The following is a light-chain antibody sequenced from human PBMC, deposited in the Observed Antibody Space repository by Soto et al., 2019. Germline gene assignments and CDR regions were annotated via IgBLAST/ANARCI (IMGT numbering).Light chain of an antibody. CDR3: QQYGSSPPIT. CDR2: GAS. Sequence: EVGVRRSQGRLSVASGKSVALCGSRIQSVSSSYLAWYQQKPGQAPRLLIYGASSRATGIPDRFSGRGSGTDFTLTISRPAPEDFAVYYCQQYGSSPPITFRQGTRLEI. J-gene: IGKJ5*01. V-gene: IGKV3-20*01. CDR1: QSVSSSY.